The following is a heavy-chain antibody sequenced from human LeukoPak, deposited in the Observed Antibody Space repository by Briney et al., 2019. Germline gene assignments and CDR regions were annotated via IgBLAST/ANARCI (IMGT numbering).Heavy chain of an antibody. CDR1: GFTFSSYA. J-gene: IGHJ6*03. CDR2: ISYDGSNK. D-gene: IGHD3-9*01. Sequence: GGSLRLSCAASGFTFSSYAMHWVRQPPGKGLEWVAVISYDGSNKYYADSVKGRFTISRDNSKNTLYLQMNSLRAEDTAVYYCARDPNFDCLFYMDVWGKGTTVTVSS. CDR3: ARDPNFDCLFYMDV. V-gene: IGHV3-30*01.